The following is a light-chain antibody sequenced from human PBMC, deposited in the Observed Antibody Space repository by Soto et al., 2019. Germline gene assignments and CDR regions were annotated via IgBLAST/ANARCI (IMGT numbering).Light chain of an antibody. CDR3: QTWGTGIQV. J-gene: IGLJ3*02. CDR2: LNSDGSH. CDR1: SGHSSYA. Sequence: QLVLTQSPSASASLGASVKLTCTLSSGHSSYAIAWHQQQPEKGPRYLMKLNSDGSHGRGDGIPDRFSGSSSGAVCYLTISSLQSEDEADYYCQTWGTGIQVFGGGTKVTVL. V-gene: IGLV4-69*01.